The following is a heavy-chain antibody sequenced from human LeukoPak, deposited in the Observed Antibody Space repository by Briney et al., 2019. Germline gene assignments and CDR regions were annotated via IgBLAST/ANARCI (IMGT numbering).Heavy chain of an antibody. V-gene: IGHV3-74*01. CDR2: INSDGSST. CDR3: AKGIFGELLYTRFDY. D-gene: IGHD3-10*01. Sequence: GGSLRLSCAASGFTFSSYWMHWVRQAPGKGLVWVSRINSDGSSTSYADSVKGRFTISRDNAKNSLYLQMNSLRAEDTALYYCAKGIFGELLYTRFDYWGQGTLVTVSS. CDR1: GFTFSSYW. J-gene: IGHJ4*02.